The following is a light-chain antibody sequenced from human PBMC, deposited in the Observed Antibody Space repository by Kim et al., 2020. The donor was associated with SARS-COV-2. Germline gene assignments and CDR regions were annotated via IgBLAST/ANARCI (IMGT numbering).Light chain of an antibody. CDR1: QSVSSSS. Sequence: EIVLTQSPGTLSLSPGERATLSCRASQSVSSSSLAWYQQRRGQPPRLLIYGASTRATGLPDRFSGSGSGTDFTLTISRLEPEDFAVYYCQQYGDSPWTFGQGTKVDIK. CDR3: QQYGDSPWT. CDR2: GAS. V-gene: IGKV3-20*01. J-gene: IGKJ1*01.